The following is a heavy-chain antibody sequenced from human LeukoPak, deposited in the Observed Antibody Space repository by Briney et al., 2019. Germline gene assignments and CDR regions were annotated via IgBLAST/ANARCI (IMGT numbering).Heavy chain of an antibody. V-gene: IGHV3-30*02. CDR1: GFTFSSYG. CDR2: IRYDGSNR. CDR3: AKDIRVRGFSFGAYYFDY. Sequence: PGGSLRLSCAASGFTFSSYGMHWVRQAPGKGLEWVAFIRYDGSNRYYADSVKGRFTISRDNSKNTLYLQMNSLRAEDTAVYYCAKDIRVRGFSFGAYYFDYWGQGTLVTVSS. D-gene: IGHD3-10*01. J-gene: IGHJ4*02.